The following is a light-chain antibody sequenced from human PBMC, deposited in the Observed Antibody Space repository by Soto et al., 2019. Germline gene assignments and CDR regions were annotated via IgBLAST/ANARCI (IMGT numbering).Light chain of an antibody. Sequence: DIQMTQSPSSLSASVGARVTITCQASQYVDTYVNWYQHNPGKAPKLLSFDATNLETGVPSRFSGSGSGTDFTLTISSLKPEDFETYYCQQSYSTPLTFGGGTKVDI. CDR3: QQSYSTPLT. V-gene: IGKV1-39*01. J-gene: IGKJ4*01. CDR1: QYVDTY. CDR2: DAT.